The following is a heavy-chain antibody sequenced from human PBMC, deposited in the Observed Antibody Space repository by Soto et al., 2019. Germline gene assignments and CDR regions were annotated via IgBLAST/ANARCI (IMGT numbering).Heavy chain of an antibody. CDR3: ARDHGTSDFGVVIYLHGGPYGMDV. V-gene: IGHV3-33*01. J-gene: IGHJ6*02. CDR1: GFTFSSYG. CDR2: ILYDGSNK. Sequence: GGSLRLSCAASGFTFSSYGMHWVRQAPGKGLEWVAVILYDGSNKYYAGSVKGRFTISRDNSKNTLYLQMNSLRAEDTAVYYCARDHGTSDFGVVIYLHGGPYGMDVWGQGTTVTVSS. D-gene: IGHD3-3*01.